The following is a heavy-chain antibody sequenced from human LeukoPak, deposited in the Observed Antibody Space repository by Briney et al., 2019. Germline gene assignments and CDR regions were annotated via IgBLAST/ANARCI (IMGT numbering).Heavy chain of an antibody. CDR3: ARHLPFTRYDSSGYYEDAFDI. Sequence: SETLSLTCTVSGGSISSYYWSWIRQPPGKGLEWIGYIYYSGSTNYNPSLKSRVTISVDTSKNQFSLKLSSVTAADTAVYYCARHLPFTRYDSSGYYEDAFDIWGQGTMVTVSS. CDR2: IYYSGST. CDR1: GGSISSYY. J-gene: IGHJ3*02. V-gene: IGHV4-59*08. D-gene: IGHD3-22*01.